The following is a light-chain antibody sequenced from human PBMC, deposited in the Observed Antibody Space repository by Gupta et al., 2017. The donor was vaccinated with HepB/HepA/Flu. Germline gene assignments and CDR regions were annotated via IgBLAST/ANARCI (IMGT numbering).Light chain of an antibody. V-gene: IGLV2-11*01. Sequence: QSPLTRRLSLCLSPRQSLTMSCTGTSSDVGAYDYVSWYQQNPGKAPKLMIYDVSTRPPGVSDRFSGSKSGNTASLTISGLQAEDEADYYCCAYASSTTVEFGGGTMLTVL. CDR3: CAYASSTTVE. CDR1: SSDVGAYDY. CDR2: DVS. J-gene: IGLJ2*01.